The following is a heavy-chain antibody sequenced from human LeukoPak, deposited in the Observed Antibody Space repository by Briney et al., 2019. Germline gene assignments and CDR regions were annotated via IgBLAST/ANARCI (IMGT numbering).Heavy chain of an antibody. CDR1: GGSISSSSYY. CDR2: IYYSGST. Sequence: PSETLSLTCTVSGGSISSSSYYWGWLRQPPGTGLEWIGSIYYSGSTYYNPSLKSRVTISVDTSKNQFSLKLSSVTAADTAVYYCARCSSVDGVDYWGQGTLVTVSS. J-gene: IGHJ4*02. D-gene: IGHD6-19*01. CDR3: ARCSSVDGVDY. V-gene: IGHV4-39*01.